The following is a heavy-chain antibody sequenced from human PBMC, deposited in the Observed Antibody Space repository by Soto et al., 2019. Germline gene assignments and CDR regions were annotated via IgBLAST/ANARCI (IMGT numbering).Heavy chain of an antibody. CDR2: ISYDGSNK. J-gene: IGHJ6*02. V-gene: IGHV3-30*18. CDR1: GFTFSSYG. D-gene: IGHD1-26*01. Sequence: VQLGESGGGVVQPGRSLRLSCAASGFTFSSYGMHWVRQAQGKGLEWVAVISYDGSNKYYADSVKGRFTISRDNSKNTLYLQMNSLRAEDTAVYNCAKDVVVGATTGLGDYYYYYGMDGWGQGTTVTVSS. CDR3: AKDVVVGATTGLGDYYYYYGMDG.